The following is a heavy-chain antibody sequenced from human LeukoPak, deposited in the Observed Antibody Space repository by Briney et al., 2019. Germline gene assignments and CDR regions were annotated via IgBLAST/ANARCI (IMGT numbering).Heavy chain of an antibody. D-gene: IGHD6-19*01. CDR2: ISSSSSYV. Sequence: GGSLRLSCAASGFSFRISSMSWVRQAPGKGLEWVSSISSSSSYVYYADSVKGRFTISRDNAKNSLYLQMNSLRAEDTAVYYCARQGIAVAGTTDYWGQGTLVTVSS. CDR3: ARQGIAVAGTTDY. V-gene: IGHV3-21*01. J-gene: IGHJ4*02. CDR1: GFSFRISS.